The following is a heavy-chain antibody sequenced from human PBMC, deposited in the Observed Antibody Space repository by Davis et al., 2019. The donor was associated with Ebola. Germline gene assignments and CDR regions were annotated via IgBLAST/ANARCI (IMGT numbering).Heavy chain of an antibody. CDR1: GFTFSRFW. CDR2: RNTDGSSI. CDR3: ARGVYDSSGYYYFDL. Sequence: GESLKISCAASGFTFSRFWMHWVRQAPGKGLVWVSRRNTDGSSITYADSVKGRFTISRDNAKSMLYLQMNSLRAEDTAVYYCARGVYDSSGYYYFDLWGQGTLVTVSS. V-gene: IGHV3-74*03. D-gene: IGHD3-22*01. J-gene: IGHJ4*02.